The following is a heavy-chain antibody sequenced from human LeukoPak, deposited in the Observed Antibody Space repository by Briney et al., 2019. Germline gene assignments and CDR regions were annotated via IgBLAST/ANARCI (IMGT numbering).Heavy chain of an antibody. V-gene: IGHV3-7*03. J-gene: IGHJ4*02. D-gene: IGHD6-19*01. CDR2: IKHDGSEN. CDR1: GFTFSSYW. Sequence: PGGSLRLSCAASGFTFSSYWMSWVRQAPGKGLEWVANIKHDGSENYYVDSVKGRFTISRDNAKNSLSLQMNSLRAEDTAVYYCARDHLTVAAFDYWGQGTLVTVSS. CDR3: ARDHLTVAAFDY.